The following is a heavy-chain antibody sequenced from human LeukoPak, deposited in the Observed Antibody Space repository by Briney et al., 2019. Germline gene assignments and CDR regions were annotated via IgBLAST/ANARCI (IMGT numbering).Heavy chain of an antibody. Sequence: PSETLSLTCTVSGGSISSYYWSWIRQPPGKGLEWIGVIYYSGSTIYNPSLKSRVTMSVDTSKNQFSLRVTSVTAADTAMYYCSFFSSTRRHTRFYMDVWGNGTTVTVSS. D-gene: IGHD3-9*01. CDR1: GGSISSYY. CDR2: IYYSGST. V-gene: IGHV4-59*12. CDR3: SFFSSTRRHTRFYMDV. J-gene: IGHJ6*03.